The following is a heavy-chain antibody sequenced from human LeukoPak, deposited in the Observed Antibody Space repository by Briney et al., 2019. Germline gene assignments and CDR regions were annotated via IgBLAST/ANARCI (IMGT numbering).Heavy chain of an antibody. V-gene: IGHV4-34*01. J-gene: IGHJ4*02. CDR1: GGSFSGYY. CDR3: ARHDGD. D-gene: IGHD4-17*01. Sequence: SETLSLTCAVYGGSFSGYYWSWIRQPLGKGLEWIGEINHSGSTNYNPSLKSRVTISIDTSKNQFSLKLSSVTAADTAVYYCARHDGDWGQGILVTVSS. CDR2: INHSGST.